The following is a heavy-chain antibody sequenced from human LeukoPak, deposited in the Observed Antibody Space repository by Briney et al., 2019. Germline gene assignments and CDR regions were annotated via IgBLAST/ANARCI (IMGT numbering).Heavy chain of an antibody. V-gene: IGHV4-34*01. CDR1: GGSFSGYY. J-gene: IGHJ6*02. CDR2: INHSGST. CDR3: ARVPHLGKMVTGAYYYYYYGMDV. Sequence: SETLSLTCAVYGGSFSGYYWSWIRQPPGKGLEWIGEINHSGSTNYNPSLKSRVTISVDTSKNQFSLKLSSVTAADTAVYYCARVPHLGKMVTGAYYYYYYGMDVWGQGTTVTVSS. D-gene: IGHD5-18*01.